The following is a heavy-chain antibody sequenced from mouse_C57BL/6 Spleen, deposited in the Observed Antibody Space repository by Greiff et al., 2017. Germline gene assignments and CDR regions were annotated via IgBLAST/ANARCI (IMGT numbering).Heavy chain of an antibody. CDR2: IYPGSGST. Sequence: QVQLQQSGAELVKPGASVKMSCTASGYTFTSYWITWVKQRPGQGLEWIGDIYPGSGSTNYNEKFKSKATLTVDTTSSTAYMQLSSLTSEDAAVYYCGREAQRRAMDYWGQGTSVTVSS. J-gene: IGHJ4*01. V-gene: IGHV1-55*01. CDR3: GREAQRRAMDY. CDR1: GYTFTSYW.